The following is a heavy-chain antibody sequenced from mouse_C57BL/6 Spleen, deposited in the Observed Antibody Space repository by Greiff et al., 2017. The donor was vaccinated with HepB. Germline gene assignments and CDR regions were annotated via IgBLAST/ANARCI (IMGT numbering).Heavy chain of an antibody. CDR2: IYPRDGST. CDR1: GYTFTDHT. CDR3: ASSYYYGSSYYAMDY. V-gene: IGHV1-78*01. J-gene: IGHJ4*01. D-gene: IGHD1-1*01. Sequence: VKLMESDAELVKPGASVKISCKVSGYTFTDHTIHWMKQRPEQGLEWIGYIYPRDGSTKYNEKFKGKATLTADKSSSTAYMELNSLPSEDSAVYFCASSYYYGSSYYAMDYWGQGTSVTVSS.